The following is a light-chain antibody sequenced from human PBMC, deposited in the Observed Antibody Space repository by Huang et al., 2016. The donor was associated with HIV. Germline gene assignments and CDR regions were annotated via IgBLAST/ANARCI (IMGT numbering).Light chain of an antibody. CDR1: PSLLNSSNNNNY. J-gene: IGKJ2*01. Sequence: DIVMTQSPDCLAVSLGERANINCKSSPSLLNSSNNNNYLAWYQQKPGQPPKLRIYWASTRESGVPDRFRGSGSGTDFTLTISSLQAEDVAVYYCQQYYTTPRTFGQGTKLEIK. CDR3: QQYYTTPRT. CDR2: WAS. V-gene: IGKV4-1*01.